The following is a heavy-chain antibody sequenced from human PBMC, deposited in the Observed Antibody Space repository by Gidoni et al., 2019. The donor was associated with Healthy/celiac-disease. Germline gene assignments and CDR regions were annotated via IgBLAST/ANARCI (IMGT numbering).Heavy chain of an antibody. CDR2: IIPIFGTA. CDR3: ARDAGSTSYYYGMDV. Sequence: QVQLVQSGAEVKTPGSSVQVSCQASGGTFSSYAISWVRQAPGQGLEWMGGIIPIFGTANYAQKFQGRVTITADESTSTAYMELSSLRSEDTAVYYCARDAGSTSYYYGMDVWGQGTTVTVSS. J-gene: IGHJ6*02. D-gene: IGHD2-2*01. CDR1: GGTFSSYA. V-gene: IGHV1-69*01.